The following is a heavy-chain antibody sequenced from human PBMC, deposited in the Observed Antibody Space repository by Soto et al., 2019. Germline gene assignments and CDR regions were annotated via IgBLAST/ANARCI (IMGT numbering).Heavy chain of an antibody. CDR2: VYNSGSS. D-gene: IGHD2-15*01. V-gene: IGHV4-4*08. Sequence: QVHLQESGPGLVKPSETLSLTCNVSGGSVSDYYWSWIRLPPGQGLEWIGYVYNSGSSNYNPSLKSRVTMSLDTSKNQFSLQLSSVTAADTARYCGAGSRSVLNWLDPWGQGTMVTVSS. CDR1: GGSVSDYY. J-gene: IGHJ5*02. CDR3: AGSRSVLNWLDP.